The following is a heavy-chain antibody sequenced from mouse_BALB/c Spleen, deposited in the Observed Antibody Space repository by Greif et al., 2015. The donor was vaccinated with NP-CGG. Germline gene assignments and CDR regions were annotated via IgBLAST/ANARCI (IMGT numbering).Heavy chain of an antibody. Sequence: QVQLQQSGAELVKPGASVKLSCKASGYTFTSYYMYWVKQRPGQGLEWIGGINPSNGGTNFNEKFKSKATLTVDKSSSTAYMQLNSLTSEDSAVYYCTRYGGLDHFYAMDYWGQGTSVTVSS. D-gene: IGHD1-1*02. J-gene: IGHJ4*01. CDR3: TRYGGLDHFYAMDY. CDR1: GYTFTSYY. CDR2: INPSNGGT. V-gene: IGHV1S81*02.